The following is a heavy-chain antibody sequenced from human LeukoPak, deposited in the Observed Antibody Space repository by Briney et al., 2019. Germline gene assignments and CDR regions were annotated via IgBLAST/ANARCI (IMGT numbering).Heavy chain of an antibody. D-gene: IGHD1-26*01. J-gene: IGHJ4*02. Sequence: GASVKVSCKASGYTFTAYYIHWVRQAPGQRLEWMGWINPNSGGTNYAQKFQGRVTMTRDTSISTAYMDLSRLRSDDTAVYYCARGSIVGATLDYFDYWGQGTLVTVSS. CDR2: INPNSGGT. V-gene: IGHV1-2*02. CDR3: ARGSIVGATLDYFDY. CDR1: GYTFTAYY.